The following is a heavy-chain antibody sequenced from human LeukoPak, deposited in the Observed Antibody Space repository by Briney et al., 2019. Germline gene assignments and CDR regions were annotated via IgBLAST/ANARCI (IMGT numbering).Heavy chain of an antibody. CDR3: ARGNDYFDY. V-gene: IGHV3-7*01. Sequence: ETLSLTCAVYGGSFSGYYWSWVRQAPGKGLEWVANIKQDGSEKYYVDSVKGRFTISRDNAKNSLYLQMNSLRAEDTAVYYCARGNDYFDYWGQGTLVTVSS. CDR1: GGSFSGYY. J-gene: IGHJ4*02. CDR2: IKQDGSEK.